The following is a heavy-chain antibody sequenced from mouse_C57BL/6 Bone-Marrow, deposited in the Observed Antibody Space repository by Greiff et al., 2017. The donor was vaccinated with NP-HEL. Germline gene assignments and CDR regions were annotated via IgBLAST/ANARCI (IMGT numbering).Heavy chain of an antibody. D-gene: IGHD2-2*01. J-gene: IGHJ4*01. V-gene: IGHV5-9-1*02. CDR1: GFTFSSYA. CDR3: TSYLYGYGCAMDY. Sequence: EVHLVESGEGLVKPGGSLKLSCAASGFTFSSYAMSWVRQTPEKRLEWVAYISSGGDYIYYADTVKGRFTISRDHARNTLYLQMSSLKSEDTAMYYCTSYLYGYGCAMDYWGQGTSVTVSS. CDR2: ISSGGDYI.